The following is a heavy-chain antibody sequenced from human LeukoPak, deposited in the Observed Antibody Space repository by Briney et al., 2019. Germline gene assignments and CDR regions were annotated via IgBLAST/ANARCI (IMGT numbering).Heavy chain of an antibody. CDR2: INHSGST. CDR1: GGSFNGYY. V-gene: IGHV4-34*01. J-gene: IGHJ4*02. D-gene: IGHD6-13*01. CDR3: AGSIAAAGKIDY. Sequence: PSETLSLTCAVHGGSFNGYYWSWIRQPPGKGLEWIGEINHSGSTNYNPSLKSRVTISVDTSKNQFSLKLSSVTAADTAVYYCAGSIAAAGKIDYWGQGTLVTVSS.